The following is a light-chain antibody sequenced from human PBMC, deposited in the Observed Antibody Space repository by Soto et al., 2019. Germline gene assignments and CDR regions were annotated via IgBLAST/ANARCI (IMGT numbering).Light chain of an antibody. Sequence: ETVLTQSPGTLDLSPGERATLSCSASQTIRSNYLAWYRQTPGQAPRLLIYGASNRATGIADRFSGSGSGKDFTLIISRLEPEDFAMYYCQQYGSSPWTFGQGTKVEIK. J-gene: IGKJ1*01. CDR1: QTIRSNY. CDR2: GAS. CDR3: QQYGSSPWT. V-gene: IGKV3-20*01.